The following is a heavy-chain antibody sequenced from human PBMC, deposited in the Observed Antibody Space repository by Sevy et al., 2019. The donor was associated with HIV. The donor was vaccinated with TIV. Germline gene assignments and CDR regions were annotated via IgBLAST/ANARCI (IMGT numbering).Heavy chain of an antibody. CDR2: ISGSGGST. J-gene: IGHJ4*02. V-gene: IGHV3-23*01. Sequence: GGSLRLSCAASGFTFSSYAMSWVRQAPGKGLEWVSAISGSGGSTYYADSVKGRFTISRDNSKNTLNLQMNSLRAEDTAVYYCAKNPYYYDSSGYYSYYFDYWGQGTLVTVSS. CDR3: AKNPYYYDSSGYYSYYFDY. D-gene: IGHD3-22*01. CDR1: GFTFSSYA.